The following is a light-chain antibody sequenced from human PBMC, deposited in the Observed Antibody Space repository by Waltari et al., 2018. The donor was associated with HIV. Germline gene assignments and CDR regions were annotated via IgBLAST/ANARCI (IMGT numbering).Light chain of an antibody. CDR2: GGS. V-gene: IGLV2-18*02. J-gene: IGLJ3*02. CDR1: SSDIGSFDH. CDR3: SSYRTSITLL. Sequence: QSALTQPPSVSGSPGQSVTISCIGTSSDIGSFDHVSWFQQPPGSAPKLLNFGGSNRPSGVPDRVSGSKSCNTASLTISGLQAEDEADYYCSSYRTSITLLFGGGTKLTVL.